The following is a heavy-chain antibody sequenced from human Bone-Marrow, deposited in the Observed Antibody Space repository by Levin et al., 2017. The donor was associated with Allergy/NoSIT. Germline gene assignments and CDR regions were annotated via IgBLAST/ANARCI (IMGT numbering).Heavy chain of an antibody. V-gene: IGHV1-18*01. D-gene: IGHD2-2*01. Sequence: GASVKVSCKASGYTFSNFGLSWVRQAPGQGLEWVGWISAYNGNTKYAQKVQGRVIMTTDTSTSTAYMELRSLRSDDTAVYYCARDVVGHGALFMDVWGQGTTVTVSS. CDR1: GYTFSNFG. CDR3: ARDVVGHGALFMDV. CDR2: ISAYNGNT. J-gene: IGHJ6*02.